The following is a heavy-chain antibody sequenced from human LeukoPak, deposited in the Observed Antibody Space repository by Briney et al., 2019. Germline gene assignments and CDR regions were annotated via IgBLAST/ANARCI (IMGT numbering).Heavy chain of an antibody. CDR2: MNPNSGNT. J-gene: IGHJ4*02. Sequence: ASVKVSCKASGYTFTSYDINWVRQATGQGLEWMGWMNPNSGNTGYAQKFQGRVTVTRDTSTSTVHMELSGLRSEDTAVYYCARDQEGFDYWGQGTLVTVSS. CDR1: GYTFTSYD. CDR3: ARDQEGFDY. V-gene: IGHV1-8*01.